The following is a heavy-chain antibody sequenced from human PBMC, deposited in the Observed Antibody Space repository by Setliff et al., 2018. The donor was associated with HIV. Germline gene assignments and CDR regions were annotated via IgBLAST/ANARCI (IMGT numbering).Heavy chain of an antibody. CDR1: GFSFSAYA. J-gene: IGHJ4*02. V-gene: IGHV3-30*04. CDR2: ISYDGSSE. Sequence: GGSLRLSCAASGFSFSAYAMHWVRQAPGKGLEWVSVISYDGSSESYADSVKGRFTISRDNSKNTLYLQMNSLGPEDTAVYYCARARTGVTMVRGAMSFWGQGTLVTVSS. D-gene: IGHD3-10*01. CDR3: ARARTGVTMVRGAMSF.